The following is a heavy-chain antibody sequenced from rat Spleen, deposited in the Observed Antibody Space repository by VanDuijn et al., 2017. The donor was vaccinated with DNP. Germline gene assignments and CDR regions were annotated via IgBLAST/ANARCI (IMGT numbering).Heavy chain of an antibody. D-gene: IGHD1-11*01. Sequence: QVQLKESGPGLVQPSQTLSLTCTVSGFSLTSYGVSWVRQPPGKVLEWIAAISTGGSTYYNSALKSRLSISRDTSKSQVFLKMNSLQTEDTALYYCTRDLNYGGYFDYWGQGVMVTVSS. CDR1: GFSLTSYG. CDR2: ISTGGST. J-gene: IGHJ2*01. CDR3: TRDLNYGGYFDY. V-gene: IGHV2S12*01.